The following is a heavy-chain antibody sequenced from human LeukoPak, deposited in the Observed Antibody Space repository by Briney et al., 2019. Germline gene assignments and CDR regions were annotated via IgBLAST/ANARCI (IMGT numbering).Heavy chain of an antibody. D-gene: IGHD2-2*02. CDR1: GGSSSGYY. Sequence: SETLSLTCAVYGGSSSGYYWNWIRQPPGKGLEWIGEINHSGSTNYNPSLKGRVTILVDTSKNQFSLKLSSVTAADTAVYYCARDTAWGQGTLVTVSS. V-gene: IGHV4-34*01. CDR3: ARDTA. J-gene: IGHJ5*02. CDR2: INHSGST.